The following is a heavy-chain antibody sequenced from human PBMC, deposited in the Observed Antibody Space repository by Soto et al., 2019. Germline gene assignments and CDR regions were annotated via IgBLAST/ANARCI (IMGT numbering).Heavy chain of an antibody. CDR1: GGSISSYY. V-gene: IGHV4-59*08. J-gene: IGHJ6*03. CDR3: ARHSIAAAGIFYYYMDV. Sequence: PSETLSLTCTVSGGSISSYYWSWIRQPPGKVLEWFGYIYYSGSTNYNPSLKSRVTISVDTSKNQFSLKLSSVTAADTAVYYCARHSIAAAGIFYYYMDVWGKGTTVTVSS. D-gene: IGHD6-13*01. CDR2: IYYSGST.